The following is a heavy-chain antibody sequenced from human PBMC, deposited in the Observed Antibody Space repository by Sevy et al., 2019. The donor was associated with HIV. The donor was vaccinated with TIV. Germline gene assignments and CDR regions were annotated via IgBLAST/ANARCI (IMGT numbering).Heavy chain of an antibody. V-gene: IGHV3-7*03. Sequence: GGSLRLSCAASGVTFNNDWMTWVRQAPGKGLEWVANIKQYGSDKYYMESVKGRFNISRDNTKNSLYLQLTSLRAEDTAVYYCARSWDYWGQMGYWGQGTLVTVSS. CDR1: GVTFNNDW. D-gene: IGHD7-27*01. CDR3: ARSWDYWGQMGY. CDR2: IKQYGSDK. J-gene: IGHJ4*02.